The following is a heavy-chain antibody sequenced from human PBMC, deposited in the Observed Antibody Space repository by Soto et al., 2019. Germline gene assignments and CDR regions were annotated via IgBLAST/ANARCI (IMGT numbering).Heavy chain of an antibody. CDR2: ISGSGGST. V-gene: IGHV3-23*01. D-gene: IGHD6-19*01. CDR1: GFTFSSYA. Sequence: PGGSLRLSCAASGFTFSSYAMSWVRQAPGKGLEWVSAISGSGGSTYYADSVKGRFTISRDNSKNTLYLQMNSLRAEDTAVYYCAKDLGGSIAVAGTLVSDYWGQGTLVTVSS. J-gene: IGHJ4*02. CDR3: AKDLGGSIAVAGTLVSDY.